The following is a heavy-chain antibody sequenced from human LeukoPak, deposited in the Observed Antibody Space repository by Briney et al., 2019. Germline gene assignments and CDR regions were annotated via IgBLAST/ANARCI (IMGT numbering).Heavy chain of an antibody. J-gene: IGHJ5*02. CDR3: ARDRINMMVLVHDSGLDL. D-gene: IGHD3-22*01. CDR2: LSYDGSDR. Sequence: GGSLRLSCAASGFTLREYGIHWVRQAPGKGLEWVAVLSYDGSDRYYADSVSGRFTISRDISSDTVALQMNSLRVDDTAVYFCARDRINMMVLVHDSGLDLWGQGTLVTVAS. V-gene: IGHV3-30*01. CDR1: GFTLREYG.